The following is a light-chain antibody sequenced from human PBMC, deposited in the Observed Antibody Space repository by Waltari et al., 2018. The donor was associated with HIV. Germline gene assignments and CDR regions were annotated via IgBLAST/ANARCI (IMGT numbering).Light chain of an antibody. V-gene: IGKV3-15*01. CDR1: QSVGTN. CDR3: QQYQTWPLT. CDR2: GAS. Sequence: ETVMTQSPVTLSVYPGEGATLSFRASQSVGTNVTWYQRKSGQAPRLLIYGASTRATAIPARFSGSGSGTEFTLTITSLQSDDYATYYCQQYQTWPLTFGPGTTVDI. J-gene: IGKJ3*01.